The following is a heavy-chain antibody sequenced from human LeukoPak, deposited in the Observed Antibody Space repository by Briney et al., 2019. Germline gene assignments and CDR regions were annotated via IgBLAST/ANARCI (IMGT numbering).Heavy chain of an antibody. Sequence: PGGSLRLSCEVSGFTVNSNYMTWVRQAPGKGLEWVSVIYSGGSTYYADSVKGRFTISRDNSKNTLYLQMTSLRVEDTALYYCARGASSWHSLDYWGQGTLVTVSS. J-gene: IGHJ4*02. CDR2: IYSGGST. V-gene: IGHV3-66*01. D-gene: IGHD6-13*01. CDR3: ARGASSWHSLDY. CDR1: GFTVNSNY.